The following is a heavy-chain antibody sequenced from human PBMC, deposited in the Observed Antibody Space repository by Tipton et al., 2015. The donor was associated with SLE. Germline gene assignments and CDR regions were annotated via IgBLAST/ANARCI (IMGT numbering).Heavy chain of an antibody. D-gene: IGHD5-12*01. CDR3: ARVGYNGYDYLWYFHY. V-gene: IGHV4-38-2*02. J-gene: IGHJ4*02. Sequence: LRLSCTVSGDSINNGYHWAWIRQPPGKGLEWIGSIYLTGSSSYNPSLKSRVTMSVDTSKNQFSLDLNSVSAADTAVYYCARVGYNGYDYLWYFHYWGQGTLVTVSS. CDR2: IYLTGSS. CDR1: GDSINNGYH.